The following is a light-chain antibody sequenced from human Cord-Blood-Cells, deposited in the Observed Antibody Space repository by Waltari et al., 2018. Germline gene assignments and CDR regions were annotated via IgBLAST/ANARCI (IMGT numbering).Light chain of an antibody. V-gene: IGKV3-11*01. CDR3: QQRSNWPPGLT. CDR1: QSVSSY. CDR2: DAS. J-gene: IGKJ4*01. Sequence: EIVLTQSPATLSLSPGERATLSCRASQSVSSYLAWYQQKPGQAPRLLVYDASNGSTVIPARFSGRGSGTDFSRTSSSLEPEEFAVYYCQQRSNWPPGLTVGGGTKVEIK.